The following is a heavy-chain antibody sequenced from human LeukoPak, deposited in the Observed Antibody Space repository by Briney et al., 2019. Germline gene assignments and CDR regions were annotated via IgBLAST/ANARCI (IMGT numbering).Heavy chain of an antibody. V-gene: IGHV4-34*01. Sequence: SETLSLTCAVYGGSFSGYYWSWIRQPPGKGLEWIGEINHSGSTNYNPSLKSRVTISVDTSKNQFSLKLSSVTAADTAVYYCARGRGVHCSGGSCYSRVSAFDIWGQGTMVTVSS. CDR1: GGSFSGYY. CDR3: ARGRGVHCSGGSCYSRVSAFDI. CDR2: INHSGST. D-gene: IGHD2-15*01. J-gene: IGHJ3*02.